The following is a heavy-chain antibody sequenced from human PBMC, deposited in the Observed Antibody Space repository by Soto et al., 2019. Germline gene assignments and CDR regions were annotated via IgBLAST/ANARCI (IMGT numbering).Heavy chain of an antibody. CDR1: GFTVSRHG. D-gene: IGHD1-7*01. Sequence: QVQMVESGGGVVQPGGSLRLSCAASGFTVSRHGMHWVRQAPGKGLEWVAVIWYDGSNRYYADSVKGRFTISKDNSKNTLYLEMNTMRPKDTAIYYCAAATTWNFHFPYWGQGTQVTVSS. CDR2: IWYDGSNR. J-gene: IGHJ4*02. V-gene: IGHV3-33*01. CDR3: AAATTWNFHFPY.